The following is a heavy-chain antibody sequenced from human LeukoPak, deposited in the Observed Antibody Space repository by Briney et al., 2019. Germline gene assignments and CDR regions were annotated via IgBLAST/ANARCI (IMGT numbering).Heavy chain of an antibody. J-gene: IGHJ3*02. V-gene: IGHV4-34*01. D-gene: IGHD3-16*01. CDR1: GGSFSGYY. CDR2: INHSGST. CDR3: AVHFGPDAFDI. Sequence: PSETLSLTCAVYGGSFSGYYWSWIRQPPGKGLEWIGEINHSGSTNYNPSLKSRVTISVDTSKNQFSLKLSSVTAADTAVYYCAVHFGPDAFDIWGQGTMVTVSS.